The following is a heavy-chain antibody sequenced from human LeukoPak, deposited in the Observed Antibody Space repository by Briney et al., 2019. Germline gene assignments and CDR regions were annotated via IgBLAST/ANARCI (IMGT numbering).Heavy chain of an antibody. CDR2: ITDSGGDT. J-gene: IGHJ4*02. V-gene: IGHV3-23*01. CDR1: GFTFSSYG. D-gene: IGHD2-2*01. CDR3: AKGSSASRPYYFDY. Sequence: GGSLRLSCAASGFTFSSYGMHWVRQAPGTGLEWFSAITDSGGDTYYSDSVKGRFIISRDNSKNSLYLHMNSLRAEDTAVYHCAKGSSASRPYYFDYWGQGTLVTVSS.